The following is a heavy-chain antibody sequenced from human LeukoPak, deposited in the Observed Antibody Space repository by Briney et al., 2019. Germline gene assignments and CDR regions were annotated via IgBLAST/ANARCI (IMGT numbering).Heavy chain of an antibody. CDR3: AKGAPSSSSIFDF. CDR2: LSGSGGDT. D-gene: IGHD6-6*01. V-gene: IGHV3-23*01. CDR1: GFTFCHNA. Sequence: GGSLRLSCVASGFTFCHNAMAWVRQTPGKRLEWVSALSGSGGDTFYADSVKGRFTISRDNSKNTLYLQLSSLRPDDTAVYYCAKGAPSSSSIFDFWGPGTLVTVSS. J-gene: IGHJ4*02.